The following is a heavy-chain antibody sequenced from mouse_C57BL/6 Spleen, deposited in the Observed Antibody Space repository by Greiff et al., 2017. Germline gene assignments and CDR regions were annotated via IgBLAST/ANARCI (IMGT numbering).Heavy chain of an antibody. CDR1: GYTFTNYW. D-gene: IGHD2-3*01. CDR2: IHPNSGST. Sequence: VQLQQSGAELVRPGTSVKMSCKASGYTFTNYWIGWAKQRPGHGLEWIGMIHPNSGSTNYNEKFKSKATLTVDKSSSTAYMQLSSLTSDDSAVYYCARSRLLPYAMDYWGQGTSVTVSS. J-gene: IGHJ4*01. CDR3: ARSRLLPYAMDY. V-gene: IGHV1-63*01.